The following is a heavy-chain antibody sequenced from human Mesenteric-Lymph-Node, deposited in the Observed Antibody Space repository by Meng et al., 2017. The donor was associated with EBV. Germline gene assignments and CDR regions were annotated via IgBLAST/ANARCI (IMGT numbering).Heavy chain of an antibody. CDR3: ARGREDTSTPDFDY. Sequence: QGELGQSVAEGKKPGSSVKVSCRASGDTFSTYTITWVRQAPGQGLEWMGGIIPISARTSYAQKFQARVTMTAHESTSTAYMELTSLRPDDTAVYYCARGREDTSTPDFDYWGQGTLVTVSS. J-gene: IGHJ4*02. CDR2: IIPISART. V-gene: IGHV1-69*12. CDR1: GDTFSTYT.